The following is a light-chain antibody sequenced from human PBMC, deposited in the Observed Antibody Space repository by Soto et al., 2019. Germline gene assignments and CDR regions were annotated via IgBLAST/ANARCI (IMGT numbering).Light chain of an antibody. CDR1: QSVSSSY. Sequence: EIVLTQSPGTLSLSPGERATLSCRASQSVSSSYLAWYQQKPGQAPRLLIYGASSRATGIPDRFSGSGSGTDFTLIISRLEPEDVAVYSCQQYGSSPRTFGQGTKVEIK. CDR2: GAS. CDR3: QQYGSSPRT. J-gene: IGKJ1*01. V-gene: IGKV3-20*01.